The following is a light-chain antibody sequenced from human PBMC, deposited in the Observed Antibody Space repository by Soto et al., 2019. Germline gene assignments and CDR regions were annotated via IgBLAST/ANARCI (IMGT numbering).Light chain of an antibody. CDR1: SSDIGGYNS. Sequence: QSALTQPPSASGSPGQSVTISCTGTSSDIGGYNSVSWYQQHPGKAPKLMIYEVSSRPSGVSNRFSGSKSGNTASLTISGLQAEDEADYYCSSYSSTSTPWVFGGGTKVTVL. CDR2: EVS. CDR3: SSYSSTSTPWV. J-gene: IGLJ3*02. V-gene: IGLV2-14*01.